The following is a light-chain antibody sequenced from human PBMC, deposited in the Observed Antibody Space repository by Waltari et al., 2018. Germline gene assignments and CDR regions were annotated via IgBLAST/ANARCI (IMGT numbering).Light chain of an antibody. CDR2: GAS. CDR1: QSVSRT. V-gene: IGKV3-20*01. J-gene: IGKJ1*01. Sequence: EIVLTQSPGTLSLSPGERATLSCRASQSVSRTLAWYQQKPGQAPRLRIYGASSRATGIPDRVSGSESETVFSLTISRLEPEGFAVYYCQRYVRLPVTFGQRTKLDI. CDR3: QRYVRLPVT.